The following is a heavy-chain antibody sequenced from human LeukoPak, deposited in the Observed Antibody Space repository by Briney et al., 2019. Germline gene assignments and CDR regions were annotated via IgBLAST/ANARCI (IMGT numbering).Heavy chain of an antibody. J-gene: IGHJ4*02. D-gene: IGHD3-22*01. V-gene: IGHV3-30*02. Sequence: GGSLRLSCAASGFTFSSYGMHWVRQAPGKGLEWVAFIRYDGSNKYYADSVKGRFTISRDNSKNTLYLQMNSLRAEDTAVYYCARGRADSSGYPWWGQGTLVTVSS. CDR1: GFTFSSYG. CDR3: ARGRADSSGYPW. CDR2: IRYDGSNK.